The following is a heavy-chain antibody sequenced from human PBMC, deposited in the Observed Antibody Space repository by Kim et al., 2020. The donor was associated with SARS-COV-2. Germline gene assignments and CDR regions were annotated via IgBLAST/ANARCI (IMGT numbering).Heavy chain of an antibody. D-gene: IGHD1-1*01. CDR3: ARDLAGYGSR. CDR2: IDEDGRIT. CDR1: GFTFRSFW. Sequence: GGSLRLSCAASGFTFRSFWMHWVRQVPGKGLVWVSLIDEDGRITDYADSVKGRFTISRDNAKNSLYLQMNNLRADDTAVYYCARDLAGYGSRWGQGTLVTVSS. V-gene: IGHV3-74*01. J-gene: IGHJ4*02.